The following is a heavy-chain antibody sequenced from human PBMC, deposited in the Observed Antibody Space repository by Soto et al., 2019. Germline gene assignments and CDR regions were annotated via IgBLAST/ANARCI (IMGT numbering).Heavy chain of an antibody. CDR2: IYHTGRT. CDR1: GDSVNSAY. V-gene: IGHV4-31*03. Sequence: QVQLQEMGPGLVKPSQTLTITCTVSGDSVNSAYWSWIRQLPGKGLEWMGNIYHTGRTFYNPSLKSRLAISIDTSKPRFSLKLRSVTASDTAVYYCARTDAYNSSFFDSWGQGTVVTVSS. D-gene: IGHD6-6*01. CDR3: ARTDAYNSSFFDS. J-gene: IGHJ4*02.